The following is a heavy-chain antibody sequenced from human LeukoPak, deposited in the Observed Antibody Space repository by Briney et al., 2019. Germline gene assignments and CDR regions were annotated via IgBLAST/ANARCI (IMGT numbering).Heavy chain of an antibody. Sequence: PSETLSLTCTVSGGSISSYYWSWIRRPPGKGLEWIGYIYYSGSTNYNPSLKSRVTISVDTSKNQFSLKLSSVTAADTAVYYCARLHYDYVWGSYRQYYFDYWGQGTLVTVSS. V-gene: IGHV4-59*08. CDR1: GGSISSYY. CDR2: IYYSGST. D-gene: IGHD3-16*02. J-gene: IGHJ4*02. CDR3: ARLHYDYVWGSYRQYYFDY.